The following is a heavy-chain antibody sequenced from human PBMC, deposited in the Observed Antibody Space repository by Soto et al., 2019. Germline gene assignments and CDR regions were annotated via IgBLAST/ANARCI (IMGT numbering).Heavy chain of an antibody. Sequence: QVQLVQSGAEVKTPGSSVEVSGKASGGIFSSFYITWVRQVPGHGLEWMGGIIPMTGTPNYAEKFQGRLTLTADGSTRTAYLVLSSLKTEDTAVYYCARGPILPGATSWLDPWGQGTVVIVSS. CDR3: ARGPILPGATSWLDP. D-gene: IGHD2-2*01. J-gene: IGHJ5*02. CDR1: GGIFSSFY. CDR2: IIPMTGTP. V-gene: IGHV1-69*01.